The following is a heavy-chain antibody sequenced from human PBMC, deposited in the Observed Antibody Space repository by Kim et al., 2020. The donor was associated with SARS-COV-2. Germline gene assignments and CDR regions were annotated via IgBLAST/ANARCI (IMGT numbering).Heavy chain of an antibody. CDR1: GGSISSYY. Sequence: SETLSLTCTVSGGSISSYYWSWIRQPPGKGLEWIGYIYYSGSTNYNPSLKSRVTISVDTSKNQFSLKLSSVTAADTAVYYCARVSTYYYGSGSPGFDYWGQGTLVTVSS. CDR3: ARVSTYYYGSGSPGFDY. V-gene: IGHV4-59*01. J-gene: IGHJ4*02. CDR2: IYYSGST. D-gene: IGHD3-10*01.